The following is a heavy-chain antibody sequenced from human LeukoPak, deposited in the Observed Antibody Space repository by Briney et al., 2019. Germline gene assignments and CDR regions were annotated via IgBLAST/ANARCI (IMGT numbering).Heavy chain of an antibody. J-gene: IGHJ5*02. Sequence: PSETLSLTCAVYGGSFSGYYWSWIRQPPGKGLEWIGEINHSGSTNYNPSLKSRVTISVDTSKNQFSLKLSSVTAADTAVYYRARGSRLVRGVHNWFDPWGQGTLVTVSS. CDR1: GGSFSGYY. V-gene: IGHV4-34*01. D-gene: IGHD3-10*01. CDR2: INHSGST. CDR3: ARGSRLVRGVHNWFDP.